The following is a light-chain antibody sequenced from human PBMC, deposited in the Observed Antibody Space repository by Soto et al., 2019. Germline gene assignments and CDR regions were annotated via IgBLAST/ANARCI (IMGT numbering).Light chain of an antibody. CDR2: GAS. J-gene: IGKJ1*01. CDR3: QQYNNWPWT. V-gene: IGKV3D-15*01. CDR1: QSVSSN. Sequence: IVMTQAPATLSVSPGERPTLSCRASQSVSSNLAWYQQKPGQAPRLLIYGASTRATGIPARFSGSGSGTEFTLTISSLQSEDFAVYYCQQYNNWPWTFGQGTKVDI.